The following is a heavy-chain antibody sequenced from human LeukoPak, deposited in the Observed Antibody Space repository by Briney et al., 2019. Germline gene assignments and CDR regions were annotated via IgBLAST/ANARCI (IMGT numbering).Heavy chain of an antibody. CDR1: GYSFSSYG. D-gene: IGHD1-26*01. Sequence: GASVTVSCKASGYSFSSYGISWVRQAPGQGLEWMGWISAYNGNTKNAQKLQGRVTLTTDTSTSTAYMELRSLRSDDTAVYYCARDESSGTYYFDYWGQGTLVTVSS. CDR3: ARDESSGTYYFDY. V-gene: IGHV1-18*01. J-gene: IGHJ4*02. CDR2: ISAYNGNT.